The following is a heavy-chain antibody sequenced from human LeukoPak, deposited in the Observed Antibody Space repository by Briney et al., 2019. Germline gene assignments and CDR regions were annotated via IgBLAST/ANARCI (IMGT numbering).Heavy chain of an antibody. V-gene: IGHV4-39*07. CDR2: IYYSGST. CDR3: AREQIGDDYYDSSANNWFDP. D-gene: IGHD3-22*01. J-gene: IGHJ5*02. Sequence: PSETLSLTCTVSGGSISSSSYYWGWIRQPPGKGLEWIGSIYYSGSTYYNPSLKSRVTISVDTSKNQFSLKLSSVTAADTAVYYCAREQIGDDYYDSSANNWFDPWGQGTLVTVSS. CDR1: GGSISSSSYY.